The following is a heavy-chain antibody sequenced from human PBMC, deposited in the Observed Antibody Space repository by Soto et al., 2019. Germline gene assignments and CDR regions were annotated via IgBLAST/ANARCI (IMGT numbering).Heavy chain of an antibody. CDR2: IYSSGSA. Sequence: PGGSLRLSCAASGLTVGTDYLTWVRQSPGKGLEWVSVIYSSGSAYYADSVKGRFTISRDNSKNILYLQMNSLRAEDTAVYYCARGLNWLDYWGQGTLVTISS. J-gene: IGHJ4*02. D-gene: IGHD5-12*01. V-gene: IGHV3-53*01. CDR3: ARGLNWLDY. CDR1: GLTVGTDY.